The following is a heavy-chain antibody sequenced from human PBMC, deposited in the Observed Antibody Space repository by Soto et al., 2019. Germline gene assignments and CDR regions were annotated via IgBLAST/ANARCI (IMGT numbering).Heavy chain of an antibody. J-gene: IGHJ3*02. Sequence: SETLSLTCTVSGGSISSGGYYWSWIRQHPGKGLEWIGYIYYSGSTYYNPSLKSRVTISVDTSKNQFSLKLSSVTAADTAVYYCARDRGYDFWSGYDAFDIWGQGTMVTVSS. CDR1: GGSISSGGYY. CDR2: IYYSGST. D-gene: IGHD3-3*01. V-gene: IGHV4-31*03. CDR3: ARDRGYDFWSGYDAFDI.